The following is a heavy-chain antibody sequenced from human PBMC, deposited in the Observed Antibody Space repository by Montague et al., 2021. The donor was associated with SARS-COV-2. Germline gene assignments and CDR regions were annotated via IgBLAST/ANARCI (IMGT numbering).Heavy chain of an antibody. J-gene: IGHJ5*02. Sequence: TLSLTCTVSGGSISSGGYYWSWIRQHPGKGLEWIGYIYYSGSTYYNPSLKSRLTISVDTSKNRSSLKLSSVTAADTAMYYCARARVVPTTRNWFDPWGQGTLVTVSS. D-gene: IGHD2-2*01. V-gene: IGHV4-31*03. CDR2: IYYSGST. CDR1: GGSISSGGYY. CDR3: ARARVVPTTRNWFDP.